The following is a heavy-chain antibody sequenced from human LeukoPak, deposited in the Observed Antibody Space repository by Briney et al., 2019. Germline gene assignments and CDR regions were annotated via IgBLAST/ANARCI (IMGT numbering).Heavy chain of an antibody. CDR1: GFTFSNSA. CDR2: VIVGSGTT. CDR3: AAELYSGIFGHCCSFAY. Sequence: ASVKVSCKTSGFTFSNSAIQWVRQARGQPLEWIEWVIVGSGTTHYAQRFHDRHMITRDMATNTASLEVSSLTSEDTAVYYCAAELYSGIFGHCCSFAYWGQGTLVTVSS. J-gene: IGHJ4*02. V-gene: IGHV1-58*02. D-gene: IGHD1-26*01.